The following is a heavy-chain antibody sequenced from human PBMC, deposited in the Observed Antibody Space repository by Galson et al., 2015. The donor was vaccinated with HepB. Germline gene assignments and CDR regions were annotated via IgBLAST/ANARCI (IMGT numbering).Heavy chain of an antibody. Sequence: PALVKPTQTLTLTCTFSGFSLSTSGVGVGWIRQPPGKALEWLALIYWDDDKRYSPSPKSRLTITKDTSKNQVVLTMTNMDPVDTATYYCARTYYYDSSGYYYWVNWFDPWGQGTLVTVSS. J-gene: IGHJ5*02. V-gene: IGHV2-5*02. CDR3: ARTYYYDSSGYYYWVNWFDP. D-gene: IGHD3-22*01. CDR1: GFSLSTSGVG. CDR2: IYWDDDK.